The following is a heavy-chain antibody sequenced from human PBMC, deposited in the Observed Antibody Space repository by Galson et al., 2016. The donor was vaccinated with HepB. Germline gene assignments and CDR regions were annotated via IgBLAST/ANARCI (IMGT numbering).Heavy chain of an antibody. CDR1: GGTFSSYG. CDR2: IVPRSGIT. Sequence: SVKVSCKASGGTFSSYGISWVRQAPGQGLEWMGGIVPRSGITNHAQRFQGRVTITADEPTSTAYMELSSLRSEDTAVYFCARAGNATNFDYWGQGTLVSVSS. CDR3: ARAGNATNFDY. J-gene: IGHJ4*02. V-gene: IGHV1-69*13.